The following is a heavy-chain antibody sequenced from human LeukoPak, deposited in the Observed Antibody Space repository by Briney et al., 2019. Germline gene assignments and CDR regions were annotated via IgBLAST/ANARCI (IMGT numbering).Heavy chain of an antibody. CDR1: GFTFSSYW. V-gene: IGHV3-7*01. CDR2: IKQDGSEK. J-gene: IGHJ5*02. Sequence: PGGSLRLSCAASGFTFSSYWMSWVRQAPGKGLEWVANIKQDGSEKYYVDSVKGRFTISRDNAKNSLYLQMNSLRAEDTAVYYCARDRPYYYYDSSGYYPSWFDPWGQGTLVTVSS. D-gene: IGHD3-22*01. CDR3: ARDRPYYYYDSSGYYPSWFDP.